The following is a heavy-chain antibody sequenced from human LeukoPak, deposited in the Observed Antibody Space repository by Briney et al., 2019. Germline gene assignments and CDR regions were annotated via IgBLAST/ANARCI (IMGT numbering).Heavy chain of an antibody. D-gene: IGHD6-13*01. CDR2: LSSGGRPI. CDR3: ARWAADRYSYYGMDV. V-gene: IGHV3-48*03. Sequence: PGGSLRLSCAASGFTFSDYEMNWVRQAPGKGLEWVSYLSSGGRPIYYADSVKGRFTISRDNAKNSLFLQMNSLRAEDTAVYYCARWAADRYSYYGMDVWGQGTTVTVSS. J-gene: IGHJ6*02. CDR1: GFTFSDYE.